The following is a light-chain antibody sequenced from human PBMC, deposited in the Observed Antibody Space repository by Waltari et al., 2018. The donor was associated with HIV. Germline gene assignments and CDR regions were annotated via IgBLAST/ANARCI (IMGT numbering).Light chain of an antibody. CDR1: QSVSSN. CDR3: QQYNNWLPLT. J-gene: IGKJ4*01. Sequence: EIVMTQSPATLSVSPGERATLSCRASQSVSSNLAWYQQKPGQAPRLLIYGASTRATGIPARFSGSGSVTEFTLTISSLQSEDFAVYYCQQYNNWLPLTFGGGTKVEIK. CDR2: GAS. V-gene: IGKV3-15*01.